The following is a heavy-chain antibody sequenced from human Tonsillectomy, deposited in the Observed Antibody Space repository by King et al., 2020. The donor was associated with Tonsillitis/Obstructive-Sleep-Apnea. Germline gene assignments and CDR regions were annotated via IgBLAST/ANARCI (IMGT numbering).Heavy chain of an antibody. CDR2: INPSVGST. J-gene: IGHJ3*02. V-gene: IGHV1-46*01. D-gene: IGHD2-15*01. Sequence: VRQAPGQGLEWMGIINPSVGSTSYAQKFQGRVTMTRDTSTSTVYMELSSLRSEDTAVYYCARDRDDIVVVVAATLGGDAFDIWGQGTMVTVSS. CDR3: ARDRDDIVVVVAATLGGDAFDI.